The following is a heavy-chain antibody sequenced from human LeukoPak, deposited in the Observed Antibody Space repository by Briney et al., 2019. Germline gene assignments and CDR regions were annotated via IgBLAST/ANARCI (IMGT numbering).Heavy chain of an antibody. Sequence: SETLSLTCTVSGGSFSSYYWSWIRQPAGKGLEWIGHIYTSGTTNYNPSLKSRVTISVETSKNQFSLKLKSVTAADTAVYYCARGGYYGSGNDFRFDPWGQGTLVTVSS. CDR2: IYTSGTT. CDR1: GGSFSSYY. J-gene: IGHJ5*02. CDR3: ARGGYYGSGNDFRFDP. D-gene: IGHD3-10*01. V-gene: IGHV4-4*07.